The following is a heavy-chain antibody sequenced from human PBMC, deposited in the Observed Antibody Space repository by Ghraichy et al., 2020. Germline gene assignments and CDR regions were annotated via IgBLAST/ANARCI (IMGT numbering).Heavy chain of an antibody. Sequence: QTLSLTCTFSGFSLSTSGMCVSWIRQPPGKALEWLALIDWDDDKYYSTSLKTRLTISKDTSKNQVVLTMTNMDPVDTATYYCARISSHSSGFTFDYWGPGTPVTVTS. CDR3: ARISSHSSGFTFDY. CDR1: GFSLSTSGMC. J-gene: IGHJ4*02. V-gene: IGHV2-70*01. D-gene: IGHD6-19*01. CDR2: IDWDDDK.